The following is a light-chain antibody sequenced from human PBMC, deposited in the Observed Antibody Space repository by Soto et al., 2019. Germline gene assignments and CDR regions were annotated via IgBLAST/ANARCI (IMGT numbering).Light chain of an antibody. CDR2: GAS. Sequence: EIVLTQSPATLSLSPGERATLSCRASQSVSNFLAGYQQKPGQAPRLLISGASSRATGIPDRFSGSGSGTDLTLTISRLELEDFAVYYCQQYGSSRWTFGQGPKVEIK. V-gene: IGKV3-20*01. CDR3: QQYGSSRWT. J-gene: IGKJ1*01. CDR1: QSVSNF.